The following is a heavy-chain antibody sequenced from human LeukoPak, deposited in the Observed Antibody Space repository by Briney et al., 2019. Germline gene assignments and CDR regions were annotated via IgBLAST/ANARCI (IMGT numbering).Heavy chain of an antibody. D-gene: IGHD6-13*01. V-gene: IGHV3-23*01. CDR2: ISDSGGST. CDR3: ARARDPPRPDLIPGIAAVHYYYGMDV. J-gene: IGHJ6*02. Sequence: PGGSLRLSCAASGFSFSSYAMSWVRQAPGKGLEWVSVISDSGGSTYYADSVKGRFTISRDNAKNSLYLQMNSLRAEDTAVYYCARARDPPRPDLIPGIAAVHYYYGMDVWGQGTTVTVSS. CDR1: GFSFSSYA.